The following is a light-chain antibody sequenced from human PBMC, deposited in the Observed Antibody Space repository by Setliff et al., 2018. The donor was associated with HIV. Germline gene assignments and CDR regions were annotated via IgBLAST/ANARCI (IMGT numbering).Light chain of an antibody. J-gene: IGKJ3*01. CDR1: QSVLYSSNNKNY. CDR2: WAS. V-gene: IGKV4-1*01. Sequence: DIVMTQSPDSLAVSLGERATINCKSSQSVLYSSNNKNYLAWYQQKPGQPPKLLIYWASTRESGVPDRFSGSGSGTDFTLTISSLQAEDVALYYCQQYYSNPFTVGPGTKVDIK. CDR3: QQYYSNPFT.